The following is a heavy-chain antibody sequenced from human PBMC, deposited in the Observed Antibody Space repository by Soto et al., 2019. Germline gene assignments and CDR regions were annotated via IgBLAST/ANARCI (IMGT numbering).Heavy chain of an antibody. D-gene: IGHD5-18*01. CDR2: ISYDGSNK. CDR3: AKEGLDTAMVPRILSGFDY. CDR1: GFTFSSYG. Sequence: GGSLRLSCAASGFTFSSYGMHWVRQAPGKGLEWVAVISYDGSNKYYADSVKGRFTISRDNSKNTLYLQMNSLRAEDTAVYYCAKEGLDTAMVPRILSGFDYWGQGTLVTVSS. V-gene: IGHV3-30*18. J-gene: IGHJ4*02.